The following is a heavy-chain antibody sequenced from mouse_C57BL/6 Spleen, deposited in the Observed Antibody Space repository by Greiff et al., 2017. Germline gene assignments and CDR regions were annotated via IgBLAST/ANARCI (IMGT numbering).Heavy chain of an antibody. J-gene: IGHJ4*01. CDR2: INPNNGGT. CDR3: ARQGYYYGSSYSYYAMDY. D-gene: IGHD1-1*01. V-gene: IGHV1-26*01. CDR1: GYTFTDYY. Sequence: EVKLQQSGPELVKPGASVKISCKASGYTFTDYYMNWVKQSHGKSLEWIGDINPNNGGTSYNQKFKGKATLTVDKSSSTAYMELRSLTSEDSAVYYCARQGYYYGSSYSYYAMDYWGQGTSVTVSS.